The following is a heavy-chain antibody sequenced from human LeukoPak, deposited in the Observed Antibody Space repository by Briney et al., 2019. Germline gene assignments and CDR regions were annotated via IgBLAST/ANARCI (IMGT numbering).Heavy chain of an antibody. CDR2: INHSGST. V-gene: IGHV4-34*01. CDR1: GGSLSGYY. J-gene: IGHJ4*02. CDR3: ASRGSVITLMGLFDY. Sequence: SETLSLTCAVYGGSLSGYYWRWIRQPPGKGLGWNGEINHSGSTNYNPPLKSRLPTTVVTSNNQYSLKLSSVTPAAPALSYCASRGSVITLMGLFDYWGQGTLVTVSS. D-gene: IGHD4-23*01.